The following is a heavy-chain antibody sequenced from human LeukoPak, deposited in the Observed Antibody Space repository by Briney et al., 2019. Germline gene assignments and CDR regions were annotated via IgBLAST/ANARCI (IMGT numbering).Heavy chain of an antibody. CDR1: GYTFTSYD. CDR2: MNPNSGNT. V-gene: IGHV1-8*01. D-gene: IGHD3-9*01. Sequence: GTSVKVSCKASGYTFTSYDINWVRQATGQGLEWMGWMNPNSGNTGHAQKFQGRVTMTRNTSISTAYMELSSLRSEDTAVYYCARVRDILTGYYKPRWFDPWGQGTLVTVSS. J-gene: IGHJ5*02. CDR3: ARVRDILTGYYKPRWFDP.